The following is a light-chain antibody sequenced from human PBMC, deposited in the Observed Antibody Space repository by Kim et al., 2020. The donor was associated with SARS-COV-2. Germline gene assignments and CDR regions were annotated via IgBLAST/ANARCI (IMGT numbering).Light chain of an antibody. CDR1: SSDVGSYNL. J-gene: IGLJ3*02. V-gene: IGLV2-23*02. CDR3: CSYAGSSTWV. CDR2: EVT. Sequence: GHSFIISCTGTSSDVGSYNLVSWYLPPPGKAPKLMIYEVTKRPSGVSNRFSGSKSGNTASLTISGLQAEDEADYYCCSYAGSSTWVFGGGTQLPVL.